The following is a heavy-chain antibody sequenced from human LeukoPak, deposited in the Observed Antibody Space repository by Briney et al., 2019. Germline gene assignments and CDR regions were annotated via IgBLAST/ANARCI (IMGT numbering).Heavy chain of an antibody. Sequence: SETLSLTCAVYGGSFSGYYWSWIRQPPGKGLEWIGEINHSGSTNYNPSLKSRVTISVDTSKNQFSLKLSSVTAADTAVYYCARETKDFWSGYYTFAPGYYYYMDVWGKGTTVTVSS. CDR3: ARETKDFWSGYYTFAPGYYYYMDV. CDR2: INHSGST. V-gene: IGHV4-34*01. D-gene: IGHD3-3*01. CDR1: GGSFSGYY. J-gene: IGHJ6*03.